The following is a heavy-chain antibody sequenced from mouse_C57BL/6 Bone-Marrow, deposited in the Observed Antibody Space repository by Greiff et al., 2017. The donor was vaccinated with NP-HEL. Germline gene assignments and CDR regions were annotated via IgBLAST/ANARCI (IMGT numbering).Heavy chain of an antibody. CDR3: ARSPFHY. J-gene: IGHJ2*01. CDR2: IYPGDGDT. CDR1: GYAFSSSW. Sequence: VKLQESGPELVKPGASVKISCKASGYAFSSSWMNWVKQRPGKGLEWIGRIYPGDGDTNYNGKFKGKATLTADKSSSTAYMQLSSLTSEDSAVYFCARSPFHYWGQGTTLTVSS. V-gene: IGHV1-82*01.